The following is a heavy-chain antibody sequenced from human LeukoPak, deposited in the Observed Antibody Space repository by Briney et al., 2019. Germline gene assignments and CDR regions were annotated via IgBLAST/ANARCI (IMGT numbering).Heavy chain of an antibody. V-gene: IGHV3-23*01. CDR1: GFTFTNYA. Sequence: GGSLRLSCAASGFTFTNYAMNWVRQAPGKGLEWVSSISGSGGSTYYADSVKGRFTISRDNSKDTLYLQMNSLRAEDTAVYYCAKGTSEYSGSYYSDYWGQGTLVTVSS. CDR2: ISGSGGST. CDR3: AKGTSEYSGSYYSDY. D-gene: IGHD1-26*01. J-gene: IGHJ4*02.